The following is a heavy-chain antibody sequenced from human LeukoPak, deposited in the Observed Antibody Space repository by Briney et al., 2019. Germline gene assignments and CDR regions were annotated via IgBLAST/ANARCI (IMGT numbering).Heavy chain of an antibody. D-gene: IGHD2-2*02. V-gene: IGHV1-2*02. CDR2: INPNSGGT. CDR1: GYTFTGYY. Sequence: ASVKLSCKASGYTFTGYYMHWVRQAPGQGLEWMGWINPNSGGTNYAQKFQGRVTMTRDTSISTAYMELSRLRSDDTAVYYCARDYCSSTSCYTYFQHWGQGTLVTVSS. CDR3: ARDYCSSTSCYTYFQH. J-gene: IGHJ1*01.